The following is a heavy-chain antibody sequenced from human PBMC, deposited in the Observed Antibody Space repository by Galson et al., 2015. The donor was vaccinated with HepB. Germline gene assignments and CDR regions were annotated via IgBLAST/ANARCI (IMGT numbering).Heavy chain of an antibody. CDR1: GFIFSNYA. CDR2: ISGTGHST. J-gene: IGHJ4*02. CDR3: AEDSNTGGGWAPDY. V-gene: IGHV3-23*01. Sequence: SLRLSCAASGFIFSNYAMNWVRQAPGKGLEWVSTISGTGHSTYYADSVRGRFTISRDGSKNTVYLQMNSLRGEDTAIYYCAEDSNTGGGWAPDYWGQGTLVTVSS. D-gene: IGHD6-19*01.